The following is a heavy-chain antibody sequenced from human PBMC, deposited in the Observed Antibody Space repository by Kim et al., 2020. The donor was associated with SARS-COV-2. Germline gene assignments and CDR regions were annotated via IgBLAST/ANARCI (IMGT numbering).Heavy chain of an antibody. Sequence: GGSLRLSCVVSGLNVETYAIHWVRQAPGKGLEWVSGISWNSRNIDYADSVKGRFTISRDNAKNSLYLQMSSLRAEDTALYYCAKAPVYGSGANMDVWGQGTTVIVAS. CDR3: AKAPVYGSGANMDV. CDR1: GLNVETYA. V-gene: IGHV3-9*01. CDR2: ISWNSRNI. D-gene: IGHD3-10*01. J-gene: IGHJ6*02.